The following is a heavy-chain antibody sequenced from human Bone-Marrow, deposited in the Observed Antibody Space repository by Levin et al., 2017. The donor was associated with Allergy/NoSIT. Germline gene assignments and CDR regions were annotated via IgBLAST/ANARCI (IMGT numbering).Heavy chain of an antibody. CDR1: GGSISSYY. CDR3: ARQFSYGENFDY. J-gene: IGHJ4*02. V-gene: IGHV4-59*01. CDR2: IYYSGSA. D-gene: IGHD5-18*01. Sequence: SETLSLTCTVSGGSISSYYWSWIRQPPGKALEWVGYIYYSGSANYNPSLKSRVTISLDTSKNQFSLKLSAVTAADTAMYYCARQFSYGENFDYWGQGNLVTVSS.